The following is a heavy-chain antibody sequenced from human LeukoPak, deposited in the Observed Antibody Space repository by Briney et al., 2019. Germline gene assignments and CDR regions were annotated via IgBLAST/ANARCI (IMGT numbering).Heavy chain of an antibody. CDR3: AREIYRYDSSGRGRRFDP. Sequence: SETLSHTCTVSGYSINSGYYWAWIRQPPGKALEYIGSIYHSGSTYYNPSLKSRVTISVDTSKNQFSLKLSSVTAADTAVYYCAREIYRYDSSGRGRRFDPWGQGTLVTVSS. D-gene: IGHD3-22*01. J-gene: IGHJ5*02. V-gene: IGHV4-38-2*02. CDR1: GYSINSGYY. CDR2: IYHSGST.